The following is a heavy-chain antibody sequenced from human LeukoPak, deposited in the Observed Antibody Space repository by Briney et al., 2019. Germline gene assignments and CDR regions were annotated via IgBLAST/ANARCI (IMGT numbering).Heavy chain of an antibody. CDR1: GGSFSGYY. J-gene: IGHJ4*02. Sequence: PSETLSLTCAVYGGSFSGYYWSWIRQPPGKGLEWIGEINHSGSTNYNPSLKSRVTISVDTSKNQFSLKLSSVTAADTAVYYCALFPNDYGDYAPSWGQGTLVTVSS. CDR2: INHSGST. D-gene: IGHD4-17*01. CDR3: ALFPNDYGDYAPS. V-gene: IGHV4-34*01.